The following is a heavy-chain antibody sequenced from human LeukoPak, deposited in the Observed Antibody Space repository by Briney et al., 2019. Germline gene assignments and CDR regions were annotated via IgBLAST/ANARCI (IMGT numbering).Heavy chain of an antibody. CDR1: GGTFSSYA. D-gene: IGHD7-27*01. CDR2: IIPIFGTA. J-gene: IGHJ4*02. Sequence: ASVKVSCKASGGTFSSYAISWVRQAPGQGLEWMGGIIPIFGTANYAQKFQGRATITADESTSTAYMELSSLRSEDTAVYYCARDFRELGLDYWGQGTLVTVSS. CDR3: ARDFRELGLDY. V-gene: IGHV1-69*13.